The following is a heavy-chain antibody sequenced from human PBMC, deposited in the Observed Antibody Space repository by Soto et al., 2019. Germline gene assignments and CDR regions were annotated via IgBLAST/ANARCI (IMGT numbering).Heavy chain of an antibody. CDR1: GFTFSSYW. V-gene: IGHV3-74*01. J-gene: IGHJ4*02. CDR3: TRGGGLEYSGSF. D-gene: IGHD1-26*01. Sequence: GGSLRLSCAASGFTFSSYWMHWVRQAPGKGPVWVSHINSDGSSTTYADSVKGRFTISRDNAKNTVYLQMNSLTAEDTAVYYCTRGGGLEYSGSFWGQGTLVTVSS. CDR2: INSDGSST.